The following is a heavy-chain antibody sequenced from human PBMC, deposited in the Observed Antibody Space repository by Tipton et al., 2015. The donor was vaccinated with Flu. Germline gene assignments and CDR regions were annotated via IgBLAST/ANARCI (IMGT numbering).Heavy chain of an antibody. D-gene: IGHD2-21*01. CDR2: IGSGGNAI. CDR1: GFSFSDYY. CDR3: ARVLQSYSFDY. V-gene: IGHV3-11*04. J-gene: IGHJ4*02. Sequence: AVSGFSFSDYYMSWIRQAPGKGPEWIAHIGSGGNAIYYADSVQGRFTVSRDNAKNSLFLQMNSLRLEDTAVYYCARVLQSYSFDYWGQGTLVTVSS.